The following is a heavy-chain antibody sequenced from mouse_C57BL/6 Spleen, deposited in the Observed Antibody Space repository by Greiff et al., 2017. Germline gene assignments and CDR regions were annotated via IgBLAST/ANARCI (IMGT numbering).Heavy chain of an antibody. J-gene: IGHJ2*01. CDR2: ISSGGSYT. CDR1: GFTFSSYG. V-gene: IGHV5-6*01. Sequence: DVQLVESGGDLVKPGGSLKLSCAASGFTFSSYGMSWVRQTPDKRLEWVATISSGGSYTYYPDSVKGRFTISRDNAKNTLYLQMSSLKSEDTAMYYCARHDGYYSDYWGQGTTLTVSS. D-gene: IGHD2-3*01. CDR3: ARHDGYYSDY.